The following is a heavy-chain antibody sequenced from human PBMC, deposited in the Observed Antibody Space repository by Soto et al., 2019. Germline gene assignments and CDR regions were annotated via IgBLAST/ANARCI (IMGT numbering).Heavy chain of an antibody. Sequence: PSETLSLTCTVSGGSFSGYYWSWIRQPPGKGLEWIGEINHSGSTNYNPSLKSRVTISVDTSKNQFSLKLSSVTAADTAVYYCASGYCSSTSCYGASYYYYGMDVWGQGTTVTVSS. J-gene: IGHJ6*02. CDR3: ASGYCSSTSCYGASYYYYGMDV. V-gene: IGHV4-34*01. CDR1: GGSFSGYY. D-gene: IGHD2-2*01. CDR2: INHSGST.